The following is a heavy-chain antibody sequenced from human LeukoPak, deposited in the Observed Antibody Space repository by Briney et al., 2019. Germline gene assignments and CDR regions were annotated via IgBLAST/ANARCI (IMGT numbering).Heavy chain of an antibody. V-gene: IGHV3-23*01. CDR1: GLTFSSYA. CDR3: AKVGFSEMEWLLYSDH. J-gene: IGHJ4*02. CDR2: ISGSSGHT. Sequence: GGSLRLSCAASGLTFSSYAMSWVRQAPGKGLEWASAISGSSGHTYYADSVKGRFTISRDNSKNTLYLQMNSLRAEDTAVYYCAKVGFSEMEWLLYSDHWGQETLVTVSS. D-gene: IGHD3-3*01.